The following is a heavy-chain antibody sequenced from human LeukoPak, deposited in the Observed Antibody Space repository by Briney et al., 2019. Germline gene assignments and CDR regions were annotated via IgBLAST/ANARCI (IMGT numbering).Heavy chain of an antibody. V-gene: IGHV3-21*01. CDR3: ARDHSGWSYYFDY. CDR2: ISSSSSYI. J-gene: IGHJ4*02. CDR1: GFTFSSDS. D-gene: IGHD6-19*01. Sequence: GGSLRLSCAAAGFTFSSDSMNWVRQAPGKGLEWVSSISSSSSYIYYADSVKGRFTISRDNAKNSLYLQMNSLRTEDTAVYYCARDHSGWSYYFDYWGQGTLVTVSS.